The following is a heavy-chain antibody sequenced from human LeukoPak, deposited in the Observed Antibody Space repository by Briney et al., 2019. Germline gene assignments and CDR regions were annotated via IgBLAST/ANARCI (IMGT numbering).Heavy chain of an antibody. CDR2: ISWNSGSR. V-gene: IGHV3-9*01. CDR1: GFTFSSYW. Sequence: GGSLRLSCAASGFTFSSYWMSWVRQAPGKGLGWVSGISWNSGSRGYADSVKGRFTISRDNAKNSLYLQMNSLRAEDTALYYCAKDKEYAFDIWGQGTRVTVSS. CDR3: AKDKEYAFDI. J-gene: IGHJ3*02.